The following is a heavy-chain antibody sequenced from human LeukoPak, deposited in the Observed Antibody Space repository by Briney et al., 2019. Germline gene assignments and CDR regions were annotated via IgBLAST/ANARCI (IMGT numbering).Heavy chain of an antibody. CDR3: ARAGYSYGSGTYWYFDL. D-gene: IGHD5-18*01. Sequence: SETLSLTCTLSGGSISSSSYYWGWIRQPPGKGLEWIGNIYYSGTTYYNPSLKSRVTISVDTSKNQFSLKVSSVTAADRAVYYCARAGYSYGSGTYWYFDLWGRGTLVTVSS. J-gene: IGHJ2*01. CDR2: IYYSGTT. CDR1: GGSISSSSYY. V-gene: IGHV4-39*02.